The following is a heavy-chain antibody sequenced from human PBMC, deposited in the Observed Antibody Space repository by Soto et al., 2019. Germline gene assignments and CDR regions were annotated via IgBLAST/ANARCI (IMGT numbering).Heavy chain of an antibody. CDR3: ARGRYGDY. CDR2: ISAHNGNT. V-gene: IGHV1-18*01. J-gene: IGHJ4*02. D-gene: IGHD1-1*01. Sequence: QVHLVQSGAEVKKPGASVKVSCKASGYTFTSYGITWVRQAPGQGLEWMGWISAHNGNTDYAQKLQGRVIVTRDTSTSAAYMELRSLRSDDTAVYYCARGRYGDYWGQGALVTVSS. CDR1: GYTFTSYG.